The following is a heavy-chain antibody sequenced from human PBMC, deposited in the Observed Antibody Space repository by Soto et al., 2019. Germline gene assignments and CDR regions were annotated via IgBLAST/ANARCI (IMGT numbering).Heavy chain of an antibody. CDR2: ISSSGSTI. CDR3: ARDPLPNLLTMIVVDYGMDV. CDR1: GFTFSDYY. Sequence: PGGSLRLSCAASGFTFSDYYMSWIRQAPGKGLEWVSYISSSGSTIYYADSVKGRFTISRDNAKNSLYLQMNSLRAEDTAVYYCARDPLPNLLTMIVVDYGMDVWGQGTTVTVSS. J-gene: IGHJ6*02. D-gene: IGHD3-22*01. V-gene: IGHV3-11*01.